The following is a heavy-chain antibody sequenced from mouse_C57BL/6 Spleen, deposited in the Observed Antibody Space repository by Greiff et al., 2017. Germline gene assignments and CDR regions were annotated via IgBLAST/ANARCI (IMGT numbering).Heavy chain of an antibody. CDR3: AIGTFIYDGYYGFAY. Sequence: QVQLQQPGAELVKPGASVKVSCKASGYTFTSYWMHWVKQRPGQGLEWIGRIHPSDSDTNYNQKFKGKATLTVDKSSSTAYMQLSSLTSEDSAVYYCAIGTFIYDGYYGFAYWGQGTLVTVSA. CDR2: IHPSDSDT. J-gene: IGHJ3*01. CDR1: GYTFTSYW. V-gene: IGHV1-74*01. D-gene: IGHD2-3*01.